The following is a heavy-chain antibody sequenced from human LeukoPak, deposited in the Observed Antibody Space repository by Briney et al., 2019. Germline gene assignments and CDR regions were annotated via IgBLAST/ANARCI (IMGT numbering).Heavy chain of an antibody. V-gene: IGHV5-51*01. D-gene: IGHD3-3*01. Sequence: AGESLKISCKGSGYSFTSYWIGWVRQMPGKGLEWMGIIYPGDSDTRYSPSFQGQVTISADNSISTAYLQWSSLKASDTAMYYCARRITIFGVVNSGFDYWGQGTLVTVSS. CDR3: ARRITIFGVVNSGFDY. CDR2: IYPGDSDT. J-gene: IGHJ4*02. CDR1: GYSFTSYW.